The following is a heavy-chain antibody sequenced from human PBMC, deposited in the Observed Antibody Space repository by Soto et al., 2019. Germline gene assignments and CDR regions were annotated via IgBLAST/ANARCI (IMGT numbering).Heavy chain of an antibody. J-gene: IGHJ4*02. D-gene: IGHD3-22*01. Sequence: QLQLQESGPGLVKPSETLSLTCTVSGGSISSSSYYWGWIRQPPGKGLEWIGSIYYSVSTYYNPSLKSRVTISVDTSKNQFSLKLSSVTAADTAVYYCASTDRYYYDSSGSPFDYWGQGTLVTVSS. CDR3: ASTDRYYYDSSGSPFDY. CDR1: GGSISSSSYY. V-gene: IGHV4-39*01. CDR2: IYYSVST.